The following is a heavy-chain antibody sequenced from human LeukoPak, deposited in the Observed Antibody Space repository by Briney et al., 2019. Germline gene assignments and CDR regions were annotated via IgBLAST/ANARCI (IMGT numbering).Heavy chain of an antibody. CDR3: AKGLYYYDRSGYLTFDY. J-gene: IGHJ4*02. CDR2: IYSGGST. D-gene: IGHD3-22*01. CDR1: GFTVSSNY. Sequence: GGSLRLSCAASGFTVSSNYMSWVRQAPGKGLEWVSVIYSGGSTYYADSVKGRFTISRDNSKNTLYLQMNSLRAEDTAVYYCAKGLYYYDRSGYLTFDYWGQGTLVTVSS. V-gene: IGHV3-53*01.